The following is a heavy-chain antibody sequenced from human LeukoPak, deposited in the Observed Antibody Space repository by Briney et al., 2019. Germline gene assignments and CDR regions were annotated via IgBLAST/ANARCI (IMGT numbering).Heavy chain of an antibody. CDR1: GYSISRGYY. Sequence: SETLSLTCTVSGYSISRGYYWGWIRQPPGKGLEWIGSIYHSGSTYNPSLESRVTISVDTSKNQFSLTLSSVTAADTAVYYCARTHGPWLGDPFQHWGQGTLVTVSS. D-gene: IGHD6-19*01. CDR2: IYHSGST. J-gene: IGHJ1*01. V-gene: IGHV4-38-2*02. CDR3: ARTHGPWLGDPFQH.